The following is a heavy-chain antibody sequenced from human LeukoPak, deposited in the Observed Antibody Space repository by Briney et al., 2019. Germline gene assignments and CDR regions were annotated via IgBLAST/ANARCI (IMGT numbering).Heavy chain of an antibody. Sequence: SETLSLTCTVSGGSISSGGYYWSWIRQHPGKGLGWIGYIYYSGSTYYNPSLKSRVTISVDTSKNQFSLKLSSVTAADTAVYYCARARLGIAAAGTDHFDYWGQGTLVTVSS. V-gene: IGHV4-31*03. CDR2: IYYSGST. J-gene: IGHJ4*02. D-gene: IGHD6-13*01. CDR1: GGSISSGGYY. CDR3: ARARLGIAAAGTDHFDY.